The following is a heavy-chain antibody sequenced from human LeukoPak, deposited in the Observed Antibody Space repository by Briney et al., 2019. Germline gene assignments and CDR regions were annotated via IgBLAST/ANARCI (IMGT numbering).Heavy chain of an antibody. J-gene: IGHJ1*01. Sequence: ASVKVSCKASGGTFNYYTINWVRQATGQGLEWMGWMNPNSGNTGYAQKFQGRVTITRNTSISTAYMELSSLRSEDTAVYYCARGPYYYDSSGYYYAEYFQHWGQGTLVTVSS. D-gene: IGHD3-22*01. CDR3: ARGPYYYDSSGYYYAEYFQH. CDR2: MNPNSGNT. V-gene: IGHV1-8*03. CDR1: GGTFNYYT.